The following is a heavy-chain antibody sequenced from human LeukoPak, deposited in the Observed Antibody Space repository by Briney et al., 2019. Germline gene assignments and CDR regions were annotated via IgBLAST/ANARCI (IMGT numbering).Heavy chain of an antibody. D-gene: IGHD2-15*01. V-gene: IGHV4-34*01. J-gene: IGHJ3*02. Sequence: SETLSLTCAVYGGSFSVYNWSWIRQPPGKGLDWIGEVNHSGSTNYNSSLKSRVTMSVDTSKNQFSLRLSSVTAADTAVYYCARGMDCSGGSCYLFIWGQGTMVTVSS. CDR3: ARGMDCSGGSCYLFI. CDR2: VNHSGST. CDR1: GGSFSVYN.